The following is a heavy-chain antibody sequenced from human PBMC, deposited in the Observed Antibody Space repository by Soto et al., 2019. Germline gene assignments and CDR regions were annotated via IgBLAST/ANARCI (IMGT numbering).Heavy chain of an antibody. Sequence: GGSLRLSCAASGFTFSDYYVSWIRQAPGKGLEWVSYISSSGSTIYYADSVKGRFTISRDNAKNSLYLQMNSLRAEDTAVYYCARVLESPKGYCSSTSCYLDYWGQGTLVTVSS. CDR1: GFTFSDYY. CDR2: ISSSGSTI. V-gene: IGHV3-11*01. D-gene: IGHD2-2*01. CDR3: ARVLESPKGYCSSTSCYLDY. J-gene: IGHJ4*02.